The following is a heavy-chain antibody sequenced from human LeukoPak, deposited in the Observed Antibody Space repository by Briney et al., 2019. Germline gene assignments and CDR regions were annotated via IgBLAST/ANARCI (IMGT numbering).Heavy chain of an antibody. J-gene: IGHJ4*02. CDR1: GGSISSESYY. Sequence: SQTLSLTCTVSGGSISSESYYWSWIRQPAGKGLEWIGRIYTSGSTNYNPSLKSRVTISVDTSKNQFSLKLSSVTAADTAAYYCARDMGGSGWYSLDYWGQGTLVTVSS. D-gene: IGHD6-19*01. CDR2: IYTSGST. V-gene: IGHV4-61*02. CDR3: ARDMGGSGWYSLDY.